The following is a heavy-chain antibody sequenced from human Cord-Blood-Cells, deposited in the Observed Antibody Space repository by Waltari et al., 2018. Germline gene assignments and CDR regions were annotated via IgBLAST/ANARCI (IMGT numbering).Heavy chain of an antibody. Sequence: GQGLEWMGGIIPIFGTANYAQKFQGRVTITADESTSTASMELSSLRSEDTAVYYCARGPPSSSSGYYYYYMDVWGKGTTVTVSS. CDR2: IIPIFGTA. J-gene: IGHJ6*03. D-gene: IGHD6-6*01. V-gene: IGHV1-69*01. CDR3: ARGPPSSSSGYYYYYMDV.